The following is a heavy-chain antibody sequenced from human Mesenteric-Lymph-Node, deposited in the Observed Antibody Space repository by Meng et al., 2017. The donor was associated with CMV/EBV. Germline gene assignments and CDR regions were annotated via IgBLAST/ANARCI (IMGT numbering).Heavy chain of an antibody. Sequence: LSLTCVVSGFTFNNYAMSWVRQAPGKGLEWVSGITSSGGTTYYSDSVKGRFTISRDSSKNSLYLQMNSLRADDTAVYYCARGRYDFWSGRGTADNYYYGMDVWGQGTTVTVSS. J-gene: IGHJ6*02. CDR1: GFTFNNYA. CDR3: ARGRYDFWSGRGTADNYYYGMDV. D-gene: IGHD3-3*01. CDR2: ITSSGGTT. V-gene: IGHV3-23*01.